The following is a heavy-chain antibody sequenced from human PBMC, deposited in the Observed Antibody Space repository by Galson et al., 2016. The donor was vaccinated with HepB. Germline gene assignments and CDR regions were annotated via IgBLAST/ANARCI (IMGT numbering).Heavy chain of an antibody. CDR1: GFTVSNTY. V-gene: IGHV3-53*01. Sequence: SLRLSCAASGFTVSNTYLIWVRQAPGKGLECVSLIYSGGGTYYADPVKGRFTISRDNSKNTLYLQMNTLRAEDTAVYYCARGFRDYWGQGTLVTVSS. CDR2: IYSGGGT. J-gene: IGHJ4*02. CDR3: ARGFRDY.